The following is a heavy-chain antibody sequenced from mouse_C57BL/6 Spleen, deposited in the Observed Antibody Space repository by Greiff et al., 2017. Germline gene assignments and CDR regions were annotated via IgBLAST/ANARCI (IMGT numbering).Heavy chain of an antibody. CDR2: IYPGDGDT. J-gene: IGHJ1*03. Sequence: VQLQESGAELVKPGASVKISCKASGYAFSSYWMNWVKQRPGKGLEWIGQIYPGDGDTNYNGKFKGKATLTADKSSSTAYMQLSSLTSEDSAVYFCARHAFLYWYFDVWGTGTTVTVSS. CDR3: ARHAFLYWYFDV. CDR1: GYAFSSYW. V-gene: IGHV1-80*01.